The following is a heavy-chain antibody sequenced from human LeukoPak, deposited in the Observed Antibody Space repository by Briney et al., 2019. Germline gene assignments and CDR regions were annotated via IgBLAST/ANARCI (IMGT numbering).Heavy chain of an antibody. CDR2: INTGGGT. D-gene: IGHD2-2*01. Sequence: GGSLRLSCAASGFTVNNYAMTWVRQAPGKRLEWVSTINTGGGTYYADSVKGRFTMSRDNSRNTLFLQINTLRAEDTAVYFCARDMHEYYFDYWGQGTLVTVSS. CDR1: GFTVNNYA. CDR3: ARDMHEYYFDY. V-gene: IGHV3-23*01. J-gene: IGHJ4*02.